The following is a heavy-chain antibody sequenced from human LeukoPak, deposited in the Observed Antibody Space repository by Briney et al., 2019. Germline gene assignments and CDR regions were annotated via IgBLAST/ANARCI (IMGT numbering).Heavy chain of an antibody. CDR2: ISCSGGDT. D-gene: IGHD2-2*01. Sequence: GGSLRLSCAASGFTFRSYDMYWVRQAPGKGLEWVSGISCSGGDTYFADPVRRGFTISRDNTKNTVFLQMDSLRAEDTAVYYCAYTTAGYSSASCPGWPLDYWGQGTLVTVSS. CDR3: AYTTAGYSSASCPGWPLDY. CDR1: GFTFRSYD. V-gene: IGHV3-23*01. J-gene: IGHJ4*02.